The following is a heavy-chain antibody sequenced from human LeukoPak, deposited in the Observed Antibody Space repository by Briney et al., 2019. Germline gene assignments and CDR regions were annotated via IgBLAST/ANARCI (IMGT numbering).Heavy chain of an antibody. J-gene: IGHJ4*02. V-gene: IGHV1-18*01. CDR2: ISAYNGNT. Sequence: ASVKVSCKASGYTFTSYGISWVRQAPGQGLERMGWISAYNGNTNYAQKLQGRVTMTTDTSTSTAYMELRSLRSDDTAVYYCARDRLGDYYDFWSVYYLIQFDYGGQGPLVTVSS. CDR1: GYTFTSYG. D-gene: IGHD3-3*01. CDR3: ARDRLGDYYDFWSVYYLIQFDY.